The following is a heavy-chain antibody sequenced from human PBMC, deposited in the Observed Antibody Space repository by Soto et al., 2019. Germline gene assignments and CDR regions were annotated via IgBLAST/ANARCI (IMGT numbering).Heavy chain of an antibody. CDR3: ARDRSNHDY. J-gene: IGHJ4*02. Sequence: QVQLVQSGAEVKKPGASVKVSCKASGYTLTTKGISWVRQALGQGLEWMGWISAYNGHTNYAQKFQGRVTMTTDTSTSTVYMELRSLRSDDTAVYYCARDRSNHDYWGQGTLVTVSS. V-gene: IGHV1-18*01. CDR1: GYTLTTKG. CDR2: ISAYNGHT.